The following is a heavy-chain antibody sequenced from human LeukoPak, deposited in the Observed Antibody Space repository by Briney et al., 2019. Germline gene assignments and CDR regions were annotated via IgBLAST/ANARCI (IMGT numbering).Heavy chain of an antibody. J-gene: IGHJ5*02. CDR2: ISSNNSTI. V-gene: IGHV3-48*01. D-gene: IGHD6-13*01. CDR3: VRDLHSSTWYRDWFDP. CDR1: GFTFSSYS. Sequence: SGGSLRLSCVASGFTFSSYSMNWVRQAPGKGLEWVSYISSNNSTIYYADSVKGRFTISRDNAKDSLYLQMNSLRAEDTAVHSCVRDLHSSTWYRDWFDPWGQGTLVTVSS.